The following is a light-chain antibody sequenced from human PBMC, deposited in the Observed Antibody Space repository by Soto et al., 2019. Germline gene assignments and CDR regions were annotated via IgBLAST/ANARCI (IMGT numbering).Light chain of an antibody. Sequence: EMLLTQSPATLSLSPGEGATLSCSASQSVSSSFLAWYQQQPGQAPRLLIYATSRRAPGIPDRFSGSGSVTDFTLTISRLEPEDFAVYYCHQFDSSLTFGQGTKVEIK. CDR3: HQFDSSLT. J-gene: IGKJ1*01. CDR1: QSVSSSF. CDR2: ATS. V-gene: IGKV3-20*01.